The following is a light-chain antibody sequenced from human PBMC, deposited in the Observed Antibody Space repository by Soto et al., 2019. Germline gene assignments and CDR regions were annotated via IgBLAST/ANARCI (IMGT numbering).Light chain of an antibody. Sequence: EIVLTQSPGTLSLSPGERATLSCRASQSFSSNFLAWYQQKPGQAPRLLIYGASNRATGIPDRFSGSGSGTDFTLTISRLEPEDFAVFYCQQYGSSPPFTFGQGTRVEIK. CDR3: QQYGSSPPFT. CDR2: GAS. V-gene: IGKV3-20*01. J-gene: IGKJ1*01. CDR1: QSFSSNF.